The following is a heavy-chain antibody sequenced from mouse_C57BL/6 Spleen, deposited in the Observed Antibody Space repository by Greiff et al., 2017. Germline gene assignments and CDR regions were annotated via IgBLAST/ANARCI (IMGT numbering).Heavy chain of an antibody. CDR1: GYTFTSYW. CDR3: ARHDGSSLGYFEG. J-gene: IGHJ1*03. Sequence: QVQLQQPGAELVRPGSSVKLSCKASGYTFTSYWMHWVKQRPIQGLEWIGNIDPSDSETHYNQKFKDKATLTVDKSSSTAYMQLSSLTSEDSAVYYCARHDGSSLGYFEGWGTGTTVTVSA. V-gene: IGHV1-52*01. D-gene: IGHD1-1*01. CDR2: IDPSDSET.